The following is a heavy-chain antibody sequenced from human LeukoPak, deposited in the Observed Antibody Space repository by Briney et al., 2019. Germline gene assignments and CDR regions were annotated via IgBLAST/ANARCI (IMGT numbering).Heavy chain of an antibody. CDR3: ARGSWLKYYFDY. D-gene: IGHD6-13*01. Sequence: GGSLRLSCAASGFTFSSYSMNWVRQAPGKGLEWVSSISSSSSHIYYADSVKGRFTISRDNAKNSLYLQMNSLRAEDTAVYYCARGSWLKYYFDYWGQGTLVTVSS. J-gene: IGHJ4*02. CDR1: GFTFSSYS. CDR2: ISSSSSHI. V-gene: IGHV3-21*01.